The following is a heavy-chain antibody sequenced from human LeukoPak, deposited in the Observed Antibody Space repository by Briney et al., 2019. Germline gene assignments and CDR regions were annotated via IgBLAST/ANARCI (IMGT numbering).Heavy chain of an antibody. CDR2: IRSKAYGGTT. CDR1: GFTFGDYA. V-gene: IGHV3-49*04. CDR3: TRVGYYDILTGYYYYYYMDV. D-gene: IGHD3-9*01. Sequence: GGSLRLSCTASGFTFGDYAMSWVRQAPGKGLEWVGFIRSKAYGGTTEYAASVKGRFTISRDDSKSIAYLQMNSLKTDDTAVYYCTRVGYYDILTGYYYYYYMDVWGKGTTVTISS. J-gene: IGHJ6*03.